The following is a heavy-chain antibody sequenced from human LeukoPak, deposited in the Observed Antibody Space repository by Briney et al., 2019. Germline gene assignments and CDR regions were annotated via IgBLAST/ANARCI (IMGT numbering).Heavy chain of an antibody. Sequence: ASVKVSCKASGYIFTDYAIHWLRQAPGQRPEWMGWMNGGNGNTKYSQKFQGRITLIRDTSAATAYMERSGLRHDDLAVYYCARGRGTSGSNRDFYYYYYMDVWGKGTTVTVSS. J-gene: IGHJ6*03. CDR1: GYIFTDYA. CDR3: ARGRGTSGSNRDFYYYYYMDV. D-gene: IGHD2-15*01. CDR2: MNGGNGNT. V-gene: IGHV1-3*01.